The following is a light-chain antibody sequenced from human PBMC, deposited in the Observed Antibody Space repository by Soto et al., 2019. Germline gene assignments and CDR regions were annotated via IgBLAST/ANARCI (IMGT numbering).Light chain of an antibody. CDR3: QNYNSAPLT. Sequence: DIQMTQSPSSLSASVGDRVTITCRARQDISNSVAWYQQKPGKVPQVLIYATSILQSGVPARFSGSGSGTEFTLNISSLQPEDVATYYCQNYNSAPLTFGGGTKVEI. V-gene: IGKV1-27*01. J-gene: IGKJ4*01. CDR1: QDISNS. CDR2: ATS.